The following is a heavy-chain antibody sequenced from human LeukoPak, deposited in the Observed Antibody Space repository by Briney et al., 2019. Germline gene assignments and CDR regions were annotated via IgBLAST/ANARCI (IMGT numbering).Heavy chain of an antibody. CDR2: IRYDGSNK. CDR3: AGEMATQSPAFDI. J-gene: IGHJ3*02. V-gene: IGHV3-30*02. D-gene: IGHD5-24*01. CDR1: GFTFSSYA. Sequence: PGGSLRLSCAASGFTFSSYAMSWVRQAPGKGLEWVAFIRYDGSNKYYADSVKGRFTISRDNSKNTLYLQMNSLRAEDTAVYYCAGEMATQSPAFDIWGQGTMVTVSS.